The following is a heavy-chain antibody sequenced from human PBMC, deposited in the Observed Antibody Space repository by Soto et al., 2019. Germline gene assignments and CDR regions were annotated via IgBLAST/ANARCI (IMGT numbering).Heavy chain of an antibody. CDR3: AKDQIDSSGWYYYYGMDV. CDR2: ISYDGSNK. Sequence: QVQLVESGGGVVQPGRSLRFSCAASGFTFSSYGMHWVRQAPGKGLEWVAVISYDGSNKYYADSVKGRFTISRDNSKNTLYLQMNSLRAEDTAVYYCAKDQIDSSGWYYYYGMDVWGQGTTVTVSS. V-gene: IGHV3-30*18. J-gene: IGHJ6*02. CDR1: GFTFSSYG. D-gene: IGHD6-19*01.